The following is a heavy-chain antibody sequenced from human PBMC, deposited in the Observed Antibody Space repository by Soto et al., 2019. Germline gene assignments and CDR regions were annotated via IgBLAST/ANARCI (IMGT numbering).Heavy chain of an antibody. D-gene: IGHD6-19*01. CDR2: IYYSGST. Sequence: ETLSLTCTVSGGSISSSSYYWGWIRQPPGKGLEWIGSIYYSGSTYYNPSLKSRVTISVDTSKNQFSLKLSSVTAADTAVYYCARLYSSGWYFDYWGQGTLVTVSS. CDR3: ARLYSSGWYFDY. V-gene: IGHV4-39*01. J-gene: IGHJ4*02. CDR1: GGSISSSSYY.